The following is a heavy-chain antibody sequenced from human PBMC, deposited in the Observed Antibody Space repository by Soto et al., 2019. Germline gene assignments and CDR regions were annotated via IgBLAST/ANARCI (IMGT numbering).Heavy chain of an antibody. J-gene: IGHJ4*02. D-gene: IGHD2-15*01. Sequence: QLVQSGAEVKKPGESLRISCQGYGYRFTSSWIAWVRQVPRKGLEWMGKIDPTDSYTDYSPSFEGHVTFSADKSINTAYLQWTSLQASDTAIYYCARAEIGPAKSLLYWGQGTLVTVSS. CDR1: GYRFTSSW. CDR2: IDPTDSYT. V-gene: IGHV5-10-1*01. CDR3: ARAEIGPAKSLLY.